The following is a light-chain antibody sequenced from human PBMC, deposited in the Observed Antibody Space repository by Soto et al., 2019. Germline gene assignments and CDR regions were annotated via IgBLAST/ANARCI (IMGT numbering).Light chain of an antibody. CDR2: GAS. Sequence: EIVLTQSPGTLSLSPGETATLSCRASQTVTSYFAWYQQKPGQAPRLLIYGASSRATGIPDRFSGGGSGTDFTLTISGLEPEDFAVYYCQQYGYSPRTFGQGTKVEIK. CDR1: QTVTSY. J-gene: IGKJ1*01. V-gene: IGKV3-20*01. CDR3: QQYGYSPRT.